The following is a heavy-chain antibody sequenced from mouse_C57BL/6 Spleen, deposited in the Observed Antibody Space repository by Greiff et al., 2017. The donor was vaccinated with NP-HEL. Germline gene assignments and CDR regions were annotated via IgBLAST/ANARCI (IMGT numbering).Heavy chain of an antibody. CDR1: GYTFTGYW. CDR2: ILPGSGST. Sequence: QVQLQQSGAELMKPGASVKLSCKATGYTFTGYWIEWVKQRPGHGLEWIGEILPGSGSTTYNEKFKGKATFTADTSSNPAYMQLSTLTTEDSALFFRARAPPPSSYFAYWGQGTLVTVSA. CDR3: ARAPPPSSYFAY. J-gene: IGHJ3*01. V-gene: IGHV1-9*01. D-gene: IGHD1-1*01.